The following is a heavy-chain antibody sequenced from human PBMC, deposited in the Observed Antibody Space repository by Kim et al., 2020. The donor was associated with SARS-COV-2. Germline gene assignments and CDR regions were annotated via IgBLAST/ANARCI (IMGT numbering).Heavy chain of an antibody. J-gene: IGHJ4*02. D-gene: IGHD3-22*01. CDR3: AKRNYYDSTGYWGH. CDR2: IHQSGST. Sequence: SETLSLTCAVSGGSISINDWWTWVRQPPGKGLEWIGEIHQSGSTNYNPSLKSRVTISIDKSKKQFSLGLNSVTAADTAIYYCAKRNYYDSTGYWGHWGQGTLVTVSS. V-gene: IGHV4-4*02. CDR1: GGSISINDW.